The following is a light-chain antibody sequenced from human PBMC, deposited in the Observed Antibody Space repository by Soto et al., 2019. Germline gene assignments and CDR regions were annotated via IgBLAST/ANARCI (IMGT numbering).Light chain of an antibody. V-gene: IGKV1-5*01. Sequence: DIQMTQSPSTLSASVGDRVTITCRASQSISSWLAWYQQKPGKAPKLLIYDASSLESGVPSRFSGSGSGTEFTLTISSLQPDDFATYYCQKYNSYSQFGQGTKVDIK. CDR2: DAS. J-gene: IGKJ1*01. CDR3: QKYNSYSQ. CDR1: QSISSW.